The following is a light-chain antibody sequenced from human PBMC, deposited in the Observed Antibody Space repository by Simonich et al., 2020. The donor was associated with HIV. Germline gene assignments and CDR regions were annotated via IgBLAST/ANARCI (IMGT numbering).Light chain of an antibody. CDR2: WAS. Sequence: DIVMTQSPDSLAVSLGERATITCKSSHSVLYISNNKNYLAWYQPKPGQPPTLLIYWASTRDSGVPDRFSGSGSGPDFTLTISSLQAEDVAVYYCQQYYSTWTFGQGTKVEIK. CDR3: QQYYSTWT. CDR1: HSVLYISNNKNY. J-gene: IGKJ1*01. V-gene: IGKV4-1*01.